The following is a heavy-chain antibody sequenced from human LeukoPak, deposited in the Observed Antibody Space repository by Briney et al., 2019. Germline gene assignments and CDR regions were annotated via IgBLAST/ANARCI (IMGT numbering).Heavy chain of an antibody. D-gene: IGHD3-9*01. CDR3: ARVGDILTGYPYYFDY. J-gene: IGHJ4*02. Sequence: ASVKVSCKASGYTFTSCGISWVRQAPGQGLEWMGWINFYNGNIDYAQKFQGRVTMTTDTSTSTAYMELRSLRSDDTAVCHCARVGDILTGYPYYFDYWGQGTLVTVSS. CDR1: GYTFTSCG. CDR2: INFYNGNI. V-gene: IGHV1-18*01.